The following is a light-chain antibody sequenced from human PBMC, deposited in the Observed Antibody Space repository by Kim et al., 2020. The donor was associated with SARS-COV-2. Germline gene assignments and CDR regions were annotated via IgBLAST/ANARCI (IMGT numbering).Light chain of an antibody. J-gene: IGLJ2*01. V-gene: IGLV6-57*03. CDR2: EDD. CDR1: SGSIDDNY. CDR3: QSYNRDNVI. Sequence: GKTVTISCTRSSGSIDDNYVQWYQQRPGGGPTTVIYEDDQRPSGVSDRFSGSIDNSSNSASLTISGRRTKDEADYYCQSYNRDNVIFGGGTQLTVL.